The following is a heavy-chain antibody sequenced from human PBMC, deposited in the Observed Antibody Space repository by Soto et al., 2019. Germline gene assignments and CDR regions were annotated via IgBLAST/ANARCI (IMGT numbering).Heavy chain of an antibody. CDR3: ARDSRGVKLGGAFDI. Sequence: GGSLRLSCAASGFTFSSYSMNWVRQAPGKGLEWVSSISSSSSYIYYADSVKGRFTISRDNAKNSLYLQMNSLRAEDTAVYYCARDSRGVKLGGAFDIWGQGTMVTVSS. CDR2: ISSSSSYI. J-gene: IGHJ3*02. V-gene: IGHV3-21*01. D-gene: IGHD3-10*01. CDR1: GFTFSSYS.